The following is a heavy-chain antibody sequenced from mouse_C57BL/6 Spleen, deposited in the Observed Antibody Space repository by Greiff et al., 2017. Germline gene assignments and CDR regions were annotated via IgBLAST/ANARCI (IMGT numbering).Heavy chain of an antibody. CDR2: IDPSDSYT. D-gene: IGHD3-1*01. Sequence: QVQLQQPGAELVKPGASVKLSCKASGYTFTSYWMQWVKQRPGQGLEWIGEIDPSDSYTNYNQKFKGKATLTVDTSSSTAYMQLSSLTSEDSAVYYCARKCSGREDYFDDGGQGTTLTVSS. J-gene: IGHJ2*01. CDR3: ARKCSGREDYFDD. V-gene: IGHV1-50*01. CDR1: GYTFTSYW.